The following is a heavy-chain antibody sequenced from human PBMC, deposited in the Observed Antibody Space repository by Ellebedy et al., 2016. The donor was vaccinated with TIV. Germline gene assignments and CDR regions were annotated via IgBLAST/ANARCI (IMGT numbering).Heavy chain of an antibody. J-gene: IGHJ5*02. CDR3: AREVYGDSLNWFDP. Sequence: ASVKVSCKASGYTFSTQGISWVRQPPGQGLEWMGWISPYNGYAGYAQRFRDRVTMTADTSTSTAYMELNSLRFDDTAVYYCAREVYGDSLNWFDPWGQGTLVTVSS. CDR1: GYTFSTQG. CDR2: ISPYNGYA. D-gene: IGHD4-17*01. V-gene: IGHV1-18*01.